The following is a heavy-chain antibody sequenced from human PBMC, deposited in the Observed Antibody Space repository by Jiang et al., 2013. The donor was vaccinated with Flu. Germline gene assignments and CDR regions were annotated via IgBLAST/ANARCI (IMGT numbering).Heavy chain of an antibody. CDR3: ARLLTRMREIPDYFDY. V-gene: IGHV5-51*01. CDR1: GYSFTNYW. D-gene: IGHD1-26*01. Sequence: EVKLVQSGAEVKKPGEFLKISCKTSGYSFTNYWIGWVRQMPGRGLEWVGVIYPGDSDTRYSPSFQGQVTISADRSISTAYLQWSGLKASDSAMYYCARLLTRMREIPDYFDYWGQGTLVTVSS. CDR2: IYPGDSDT. J-gene: IGHJ4*02.